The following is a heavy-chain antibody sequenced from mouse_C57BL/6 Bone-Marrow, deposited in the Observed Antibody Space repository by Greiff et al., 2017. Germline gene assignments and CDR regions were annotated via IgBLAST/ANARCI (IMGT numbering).Heavy chain of an antibody. CDR2: IDPANGNT. Sequence: VHVKQSVAELVRPGASVTLSCTASGFNIKNTYMNWVKQRPEQGLEWIGRIDPANGNTKYAPKFQGKATITADTSSNTAYLQLSRLTSEDTASYYCAFHSNYVWFAYWGQGTLVTVSA. D-gene: IGHD2-5*01. J-gene: IGHJ3*01. CDR3: AFHSNYVWFAY. CDR1: GFNIKNTY. V-gene: IGHV14-3*01.